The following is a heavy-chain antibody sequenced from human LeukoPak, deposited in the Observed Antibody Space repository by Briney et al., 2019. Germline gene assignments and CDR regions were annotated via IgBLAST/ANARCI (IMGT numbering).Heavy chain of an antibody. CDR1: GFTFSSYA. D-gene: IGHD3-22*01. CDR2: ISYDISNT. V-gene: IGHV3-30-3*01. Sequence: GGSLRLSCAASGFTFSSYAMSWVRQAPGKGLERVAVISYDISNTHYPDSVKGRFTISGDNSKNTLYLQMNSLRAEDTAVYYCARGSHYYDSSGSNFDYWGQGTLVTVSS. CDR3: ARGSHYYDSSGSNFDY. J-gene: IGHJ4*02.